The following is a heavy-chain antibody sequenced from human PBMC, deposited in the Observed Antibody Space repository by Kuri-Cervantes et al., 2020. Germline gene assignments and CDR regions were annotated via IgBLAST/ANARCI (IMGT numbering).Heavy chain of an antibody. D-gene: IGHD5-12*01. CDR1: GFTFSSYW. J-gene: IGHJ6*02. CDR3: ARIRLGAIVATMRDGMDV. Sequence: GGSLRLSCAASGFTFSSYWMFWVRQAPGKGLEWVANIKQDGSEKFYVDSVKGRFTISRDNAKNSLYLQMNSLRAEDTAVYYCARIRLGAIVATMRDGMDVWGQGTTVTVSS. V-gene: IGHV3-7*01. CDR2: IKQDGSEK.